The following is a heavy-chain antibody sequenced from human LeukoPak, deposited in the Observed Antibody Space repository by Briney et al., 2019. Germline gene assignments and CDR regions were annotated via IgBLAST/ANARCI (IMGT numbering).Heavy chain of an antibody. CDR3: ARDMYGSGGFLPESP. V-gene: IGHV4-61*01. CDR1: GVSVSSGSYY. CDR2: SYHSGST. Sequence: SETLSLTCTVSGVSVSSGSYYWTWIRQPPGKGLEWIGYSYHSGSTMYNPSLKSRVTMSVDKSKNQFSLKLTSVTAADTAVYYCARDMYGSGGFLPESPWGQGTLVTVSS. D-gene: IGHD3-10*01. J-gene: IGHJ5*02.